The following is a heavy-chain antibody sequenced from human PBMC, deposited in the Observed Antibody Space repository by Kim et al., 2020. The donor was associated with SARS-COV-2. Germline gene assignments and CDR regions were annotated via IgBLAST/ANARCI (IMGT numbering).Heavy chain of an antibody. J-gene: IGHJ4*02. V-gene: IGHV1-24*01. CDR1: GYTLTELS. CDR2: FDPEDGET. CDR3: ATYDILTGYPPV. D-gene: IGHD3-9*01. Sequence: ASVKVSCKVSGYTLTELSMHWVRQAPGKGLEWMGGFDPEDGETIYAQKFQGRVTMTEDTSTDTAYMELSSLRSEDTAVYYCATYDILTGYPPVWGQGTLVTVSS.